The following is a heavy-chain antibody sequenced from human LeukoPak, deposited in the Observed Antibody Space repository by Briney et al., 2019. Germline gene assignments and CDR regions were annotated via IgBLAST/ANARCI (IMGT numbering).Heavy chain of an antibody. J-gene: IGHJ5*02. CDR2: INPNSGGT. Sequence: ASVKVSCKASGYTFTSYYMHWVRQAPGQGLEWMGWINPNSGGTKYAEKFQGRVTMTGDPSISTAYLELTRLRSDDTAVYYCARKYDILTGYDNWFDPWGQGTLVIVSS. CDR1: GYTFTSYY. V-gene: IGHV1-2*02. D-gene: IGHD3-9*01. CDR3: ARKYDILTGYDNWFDP.